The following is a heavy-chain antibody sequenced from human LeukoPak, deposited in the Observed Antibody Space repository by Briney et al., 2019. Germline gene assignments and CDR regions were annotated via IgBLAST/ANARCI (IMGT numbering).Heavy chain of an antibody. J-gene: IGHJ4*02. CDR3: ARDGYEGIDY. CDR1: GGSISSYY. V-gene: IGHV4-59*12. D-gene: IGHD6-13*01. Sequence: SETLSLTCTVSGGSISSYYWSWIRQPPGKGLEWIGSIYYSGSTYYNPSLKSRVTISVDTSKNQFSLKLSSVTAADTAVYYCARDGYEGIDYWGQGTLVTVSS. CDR2: IYYSGST.